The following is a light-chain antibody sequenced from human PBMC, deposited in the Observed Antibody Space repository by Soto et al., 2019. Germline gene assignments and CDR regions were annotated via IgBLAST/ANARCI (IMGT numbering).Light chain of an antibody. CDR1: SSNIGSKT. Sequence: QSALTQPPSASGTPGQRVTISCSGSSSNIGSKTVNWYQQLPGTAPKLLIYSNYQRPSGVPDRFSGSKSGTSASLAISGLQSKDEADYYCSAWDASLNGYVFGTGTKVTVL. J-gene: IGLJ1*01. CDR3: SAWDASLNGYV. CDR2: SNY. V-gene: IGLV1-44*01.